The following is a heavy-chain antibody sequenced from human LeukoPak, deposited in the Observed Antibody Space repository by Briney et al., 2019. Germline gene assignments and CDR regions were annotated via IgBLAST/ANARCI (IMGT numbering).Heavy chain of an antibody. V-gene: IGHV3-48*01. Sequence: PGGSLRLSXAASGFTFSSYSMNWVRQAPGKGLEWVSYISSSSSTIYYADSVKGRFTISRDNAKNSMYLQMNSLRAEDSTVYYCARDRLSGSYIDYWGQGTLVTVSS. J-gene: IGHJ4*02. CDR3: ARDRLSGSYIDY. D-gene: IGHD1-26*01. CDR1: GFTFSSYS. CDR2: ISSSSSTI.